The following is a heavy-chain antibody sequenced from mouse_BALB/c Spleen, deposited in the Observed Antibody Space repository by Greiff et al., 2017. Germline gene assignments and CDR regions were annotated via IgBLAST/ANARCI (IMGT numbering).Heavy chain of an antibody. D-gene: IGHD1-1*01. V-gene: IGHV1-14*01. CDR3: ARFYVYYAMDY. CDR1: GYTFTSYV. Sequence: VQLKQSGPELVKPGASVKMSCKASGYTFTSYVMHWVKQKPGQGLEWIGYINPYNDGTKYNEKFKGKATLTSDKSSSTAYMELSSLTSEDSAVYYCARFYVYYAMDYWGQGTSVTVSS. J-gene: IGHJ4*01. CDR2: INPYNDGT.